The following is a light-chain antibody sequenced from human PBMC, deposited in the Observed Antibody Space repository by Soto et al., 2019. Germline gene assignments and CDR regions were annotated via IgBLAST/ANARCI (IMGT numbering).Light chain of an antibody. CDR3: SSYTSSSAYV. V-gene: IGLV2-14*01. CDR1: SSDVGGYNY. J-gene: IGLJ1*01. CDR2: DVS. Sequence: QAASVSGSPGQSITISCTGTSSDVGGYNYVSWYQQHPGKAPKLMIYDVSNRPSGVSNRFSGSKSGNTASLTISGLQAEDEADYYCSSYTSSSAYVFGTGTKVTVL.